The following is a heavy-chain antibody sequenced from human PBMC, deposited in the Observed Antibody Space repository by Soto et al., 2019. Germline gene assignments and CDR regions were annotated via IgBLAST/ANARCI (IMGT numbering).Heavy chain of an antibody. D-gene: IGHD4-17*01. CDR3: ARHTMTAVTTFDH. CDR1: GASISTLTYN. CDR2: IYYSGSP. V-gene: IGHV4-39*01. Sequence: QLQLQESGPGLVKPSETLSLTCTVSGASISTLTYNWGWIRQPPGKGLEWIGNIYYSGSPYYNPSLKRRVTFSVDTSKNQFSLRLRSVTAADTALYFCARHTMTAVTTFDHWGQGTLVTVSS. J-gene: IGHJ4*02.